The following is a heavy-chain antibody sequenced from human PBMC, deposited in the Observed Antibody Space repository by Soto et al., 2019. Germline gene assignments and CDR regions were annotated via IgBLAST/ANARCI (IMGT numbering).Heavy chain of an antibody. V-gene: IGHV1-69*13. CDR1: GGTFTSYA. J-gene: IGHJ6*02. Sequence: GASVKVSCKASGGTFTSYAINWVRQAPGQGLEWLGGIIPIFGTANFAQKFQGRVTITADESTSTAYMELSSLRSEDTAVYYCARLSGSYNYYYGMDVWGQGTTVTVSS. D-gene: IGHD1-26*01. CDR2: IIPIFGTA. CDR3: ARLSGSYNYYYGMDV.